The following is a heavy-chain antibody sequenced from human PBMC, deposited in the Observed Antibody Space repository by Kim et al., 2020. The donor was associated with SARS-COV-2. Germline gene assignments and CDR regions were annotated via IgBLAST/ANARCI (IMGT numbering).Heavy chain of an antibody. J-gene: IGHJ4*02. D-gene: IGHD4-17*01. CDR1: GFTFTTYW. Sequence: GGSLRLSCAASGFTFTTYWMHWVRQAPGKGLVWVSRIKNDGSSIRYADSVKGRFTISRDNAKNTLYLQMDSLRVEDTAVYYCKMTDRATMTTSAWDWGQGTKVSVPS. V-gene: IGHV3-74*01. CDR3: KMTDRATMTTSAWD. CDR2: IKNDGSSI.